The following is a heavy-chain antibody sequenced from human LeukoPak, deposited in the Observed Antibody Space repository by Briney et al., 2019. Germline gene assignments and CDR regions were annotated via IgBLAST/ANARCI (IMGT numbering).Heavy chain of an antibody. CDR2: ISSSSSYI. Sequence: PGGSLRLSCAASGFTFSSYSMNWVRQAPGKGLEWVSSISSSSSYIYYADPVKGRFTISRDNAKNSLYLQMNSLRAEDTAVYYCARQSGYPYYFDYWGQGTLVTVSS. V-gene: IGHV3-21*01. CDR1: GFTFSSYS. CDR3: ARQSGYPYYFDY. J-gene: IGHJ4*02. D-gene: IGHD3-22*01.